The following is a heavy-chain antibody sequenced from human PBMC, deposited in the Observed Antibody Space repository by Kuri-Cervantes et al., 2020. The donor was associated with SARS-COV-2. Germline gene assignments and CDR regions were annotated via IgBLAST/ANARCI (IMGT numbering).Heavy chain of an antibody. D-gene: IGHD3-16*01. V-gene: IGHV3-15*01. Sequence: GESLKISCAASGFTFSSYSMNWVRQAPGKGLEWVGRIKSKSNGGRTDYAAPVKCRFTISMDDSKNTLYLQMNSLRTEDTDVYYWTVWELWIHYWGQGTLVTVSS. J-gene: IGHJ4*02. CDR1: GFTFSSYS. CDR3: TVWELWIHY. CDR2: IKSKSNGGRT.